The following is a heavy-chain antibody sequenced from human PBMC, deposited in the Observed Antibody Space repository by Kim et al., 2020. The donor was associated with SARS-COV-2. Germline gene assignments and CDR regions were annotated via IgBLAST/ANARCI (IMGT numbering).Heavy chain of an antibody. D-gene: IGHD3-10*01. CDR2: INPSGGST. J-gene: IGHJ6*02. CDR3: ARGGRLGFGESYYYYGMDV. V-gene: IGHV1-46*01. Sequence: ASVKVSCKASGYTFTSYYMHWVRQAPGQGLEWMGIINPSGGSTSYAQKFQGRVTMTRDTSTSTVYMELSSLRSEDTAVYYCARGGRLGFGESYYYYGMDVWGQGTTVTVSS. CDR1: GYTFTSYY.